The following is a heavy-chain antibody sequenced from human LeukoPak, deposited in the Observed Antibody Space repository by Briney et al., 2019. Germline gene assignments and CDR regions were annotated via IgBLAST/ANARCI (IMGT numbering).Heavy chain of an antibody. J-gene: IGHJ6*03. CDR3: ARESMVRGVWNYMDV. CDR2: IIPIFGIA. CDR1: GGTFSSYA. D-gene: IGHD3-10*01. Sequence: ASVKVSCKASGGTFSSYAISWVRQAPGQGLEWMGRIIPIFGIANYAQKFQGRVTITTDTSTSTAYVELRSLRSDDTAVYYCARESMVRGVWNYMDVWGKGTTVTVSS. V-gene: IGHV1-69*04.